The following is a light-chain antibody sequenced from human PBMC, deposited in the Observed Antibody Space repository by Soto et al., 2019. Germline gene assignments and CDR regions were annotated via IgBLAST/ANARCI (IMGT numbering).Light chain of an antibody. CDR1: QSISTW. J-gene: IGKJ1*01. V-gene: IGKV1-5*03. Sequence: DIQMTQSPSTLSAFAGDRVTITCRASQSISTWLAWYQQKPGEAPKLLIYKASSLQSGVPSRFSGSGSGTEFTLTISSLQPDDFATYYCQQYNSYPTFGQGTKVEIK. CDR3: QQYNSYPT. CDR2: KAS.